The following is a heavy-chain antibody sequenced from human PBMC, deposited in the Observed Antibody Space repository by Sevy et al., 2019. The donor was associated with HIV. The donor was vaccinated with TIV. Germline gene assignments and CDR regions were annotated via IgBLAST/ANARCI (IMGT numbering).Heavy chain of an antibody. CDR1: GGTFRSYA. D-gene: IGHD2-15*01. CDR2: IIPIFGTA. J-gene: IGHJ6*02. Sequence: ASVKVSCKASGGTFRSYAISWVRQAPRQGLEWMGGIIPIFGTANYAQKFQGRVTITADESTSTAYMKLNSLRFEDTAVYYWARRWNCSGGSCYSRYYGMDVWGQGTTVTVSS. V-gene: IGHV1-69*13. CDR3: ARRWNCSGGSCYSRYYGMDV.